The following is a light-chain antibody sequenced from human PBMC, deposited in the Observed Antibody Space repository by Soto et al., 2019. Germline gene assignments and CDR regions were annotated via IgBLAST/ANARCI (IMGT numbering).Light chain of an antibody. CDR3: AAWDDSLSGFHV. CDR2: RND. Sequence: QSVLTQQPSASGTPGQRVTISCSGSTPNIGTNYVYWYQQLPGTAPKLLIYRNDQRPSGVPDRFSGSKSGTSASLAISGLRSEDEADYFCAAWDDSLSGFHVFGTGTKVTAL. CDR1: TPNIGTNY. J-gene: IGLJ1*01. V-gene: IGLV1-47*01.